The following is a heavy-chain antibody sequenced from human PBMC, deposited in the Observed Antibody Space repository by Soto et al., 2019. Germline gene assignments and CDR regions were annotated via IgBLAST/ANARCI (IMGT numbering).Heavy chain of an antibody. D-gene: IGHD2-2*01. Sequence: GGSLRLSCAASGFTFSSYGMHWVRQAPGKGLERVAVISYDGSNKYYADSVKGRFTISRDNSKNTLYLQMNSLRAEDTAVYYCAKAHCSSTSCYPSYYYYYGMDVWGQGTTVTVSS. CDR2: ISYDGSNK. V-gene: IGHV3-30*18. CDR3: AKAHCSSTSCYPSYYYYYGMDV. J-gene: IGHJ6*02. CDR1: GFTFSSYG.